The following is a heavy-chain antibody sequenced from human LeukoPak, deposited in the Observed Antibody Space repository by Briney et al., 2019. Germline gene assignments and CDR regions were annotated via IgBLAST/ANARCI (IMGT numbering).Heavy chain of an antibody. V-gene: IGHV1-18*01. CDR3: ARDLARGYSYGYNAFDI. J-gene: IGHJ3*02. CDR2: ITAGNGNT. Sequence: ASVKVSCKASGYTFSSCGIGWVRQAPRQGLEWMGWITAGNGNTNYAQKVQGRVTMTTDTSTSTAYMELRSLRSDDAAVYFCARDLARGYSYGYNAFDIWGQGTMVTVSS. D-gene: IGHD5-18*01. CDR1: GYTFSSCG.